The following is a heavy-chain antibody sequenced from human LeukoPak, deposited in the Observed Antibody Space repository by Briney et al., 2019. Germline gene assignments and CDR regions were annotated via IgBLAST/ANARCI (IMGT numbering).Heavy chain of an antibody. CDR2: IIPIFGTA. J-gene: IGHJ6*03. V-gene: IGHV1-69*13. Sequence: ASVKVSCKASGGTFSSYAISWVRQAPGQGLEWMGGIIPIFGTANYAQKFQGRVTITADESTSTAYMELSSLRSEDTAVYYCARALGSGLGDYYYYMDVWGKGTTVTVSS. CDR1: GGTFSSYA. CDR3: ARALGSGLGDYYYYMDV. D-gene: IGHD2-15*01.